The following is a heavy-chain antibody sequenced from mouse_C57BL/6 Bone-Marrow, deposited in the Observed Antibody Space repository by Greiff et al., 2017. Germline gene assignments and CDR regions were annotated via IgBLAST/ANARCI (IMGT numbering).Heavy chain of an antibody. Sequence: EVMLVESGGDLVKPGGSLKLSCAASGFTFSSYGMSWVRQTPDKRLEWVATISSGGSYTYYPDSVKGRFTISRDNAKNTLYLQMSSLKSEDTAMYYCASLYGNLFAYWGQGTLVTVSA. V-gene: IGHV5-6*01. CDR1: GFTFSSYG. D-gene: IGHD2-1*01. J-gene: IGHJ3*01. CDR2: ISSGGSYT. CDR3: ASLYGNLFAY.